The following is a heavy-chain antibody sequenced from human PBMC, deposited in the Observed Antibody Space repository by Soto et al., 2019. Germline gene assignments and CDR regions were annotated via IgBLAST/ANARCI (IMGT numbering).Heavy chain of an antibody. D-gene: IGHD2-2*01. CDR3: VRDCSSTSCNIYYAMDV. Sequence: GGSLRLSCAASGFTFSIYWMHWVRQAPGKGLVWVARTNSDGSSTTYADFAKGRFTISRDNAKNTLYVQMNSLRVEDTAVYYCVRDCSSTSCNIYYAMDVWGQGTTVTVSS. CDR2: TNSDGSST. CDR1: GFTFSIYW. V-gene: IGHV3-74*01. J-gene: IGHJ6*02.